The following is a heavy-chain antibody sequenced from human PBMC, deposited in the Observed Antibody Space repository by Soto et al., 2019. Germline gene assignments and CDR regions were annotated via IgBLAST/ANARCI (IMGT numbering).Heavy chain of an antibody. J-gene: IGHJ5*02. Sequence: PSDTLSVTCTVPGGSIISGGYYWSWIRQHPGKGLEWFGYIYYSGSTYYNPSLKSRVTISVDTSKNQFSLKLSSVTAADTVVYYCARTTVLRFLEWLHWFDPWGQGTLVTVSS. D-gene: IGHD3-3*01. CDR1: GGSIISGGYY. CDR2: IYYSGST. CDR3: ARTTVLRFLEWLHWFDP. V-gene: IGHV4-31*03.